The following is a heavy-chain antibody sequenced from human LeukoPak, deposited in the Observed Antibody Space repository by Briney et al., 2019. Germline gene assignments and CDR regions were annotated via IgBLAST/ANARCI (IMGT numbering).Heavy chain of an antibody. CDR3: AREGIAAAAPFDY. Sequence: ASVKVSCKASGYTFTSYAMHWVRQAPGQRLEWMGWINAGNGNTKYSQKFQGRVTVTRDTSASTAYMELSSLRSEYTAVYYCAREGIAAAAPFDYWGQGTLVTVPS. D-gene: IGHD6-13*01. V-gene: IGHV1-3*01. CDR1: GYTFTSYA. CDR2: INAGNGNT. J-gene: IGHJ4*02.